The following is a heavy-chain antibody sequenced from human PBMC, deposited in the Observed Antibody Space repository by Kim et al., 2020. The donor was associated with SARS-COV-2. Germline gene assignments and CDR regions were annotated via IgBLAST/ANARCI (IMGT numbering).Heavy chain of an antibody. J-gene: IGHJ4*02. V-gene: IGHV4-31*02. Sequence: YYNPSLKRRVTMSVDTSKNQFSLKLSSVTAADTAVYYCARGVDIVATSDYWGQGTLVTVSS. D-gene: IGHD5-12*01. CDR3: ARGVDIVATSDY.